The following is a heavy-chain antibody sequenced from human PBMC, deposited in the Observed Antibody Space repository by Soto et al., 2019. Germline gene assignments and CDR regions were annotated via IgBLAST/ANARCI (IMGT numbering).Heavy chain of an antibody. CDR2: ISYDSTNK. J-gene: IGHJ6*02. CDR3: AKDHGSDEFQLLYYSYYGLDV. Sequence: PEGSLRLSCAASGFTFSDYGMHWVRQAPGKGLKWVAVISYDSTNKYYGDSVKGRFTISRDNSKNTLYLQMNSLRAEDRAVYYCAKDHGSDEFQLLYYSYYGLDVWGQGTTVTVSS. CDR1: GFTFSDYG. D-gene: IGHD2-2*02. V-gene: IGHV3-30*18.